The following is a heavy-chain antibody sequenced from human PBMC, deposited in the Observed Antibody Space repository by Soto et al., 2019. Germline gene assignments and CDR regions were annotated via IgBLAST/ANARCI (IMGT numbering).Heavy chain of an antibody. CDR1: GYTFTSYG. Sequence: ASVKVSCKASGYTFTSYGISWVRQAPGQGLEWMGWTSAYNGNTNYAQKLQGRVTMTTDTSTSTAYMGLRSLRSDDTAVYYCARVDGQQLVEDYWGQGTLVTVSS. J-gene: IGHJ4*02. V-gene: IGHV1-18*01. D-gene: IGHD6-13*01. CDR3: ARVDGQQLVEDY. CDR2: TSAYNGNT.